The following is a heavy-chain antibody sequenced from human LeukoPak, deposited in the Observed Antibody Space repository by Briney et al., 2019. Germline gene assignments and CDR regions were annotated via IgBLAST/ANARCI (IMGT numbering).Heavy chain of an antibody. V-gene: IGHV3-20*04. Sequence: GGSLRLSCAASGFTFDDYGMSWVRQAPGKGLEWVSGINWNGGSTGCADSVKGRFTISRDNAKNSLYLQMNSLRAEDTALYYCAKPVGYDSSGFDYWGQGTLVTVSS. D-gene: IGHD3-22*01. CDR1: GFTFDDYG. CDR3: AKPVGYDSSGFDY. J-gene: IGHJ4*02. CDR2: INWNGGST.